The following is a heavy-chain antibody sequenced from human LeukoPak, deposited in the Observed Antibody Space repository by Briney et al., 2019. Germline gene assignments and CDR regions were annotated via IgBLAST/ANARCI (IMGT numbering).Heavy chain of an antibody. CDR1: GFTFSSYW. CDR3: ASLSPIGFNYYMDV. V-gene: IGHV3-74*01. D-gene: IGHD2-2*03. Sequence: GGSLRLSCAASGFTFSSYWMHWVRQAPGKGLVWVSRINSDGSSTSYADSVKGRFTISRDNAKNTLYLQMNSLRAEDTAVYYCASLSPIGFNYYMDVWGKGTTVTVSS. CDR2: INSDGSST. J-gene: IGHJ6*03.